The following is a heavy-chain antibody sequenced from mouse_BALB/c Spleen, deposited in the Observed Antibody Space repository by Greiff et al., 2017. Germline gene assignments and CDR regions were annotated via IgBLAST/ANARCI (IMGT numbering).Heavy chain of an antibody. V-gene: IGHV5-6-5*01. D-gene: IGHD2-3*01. Sequence: EVKLQESGGGLVKPGGSLKLSCAASGFTFSSYAMSWVRQTPEKRLEWVASISSGGSTYYPDSVKGRFTISRDNTRNILYLQMSSLRSEDTAMYYCARGDGYYTAWFAYWGQGTLVTVSA. CDR1: GFTFSSYA. J-gene: IGHJ3*01. CDR2: ISSGGST. CDR3: ARGDGYYTAWFAY.